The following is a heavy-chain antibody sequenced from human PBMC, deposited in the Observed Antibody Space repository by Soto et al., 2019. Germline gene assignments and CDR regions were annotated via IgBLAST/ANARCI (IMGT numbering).Heavy chain of an antibody. CDR1: GFSLTTDAVG. CDR2: IYWDNDK. V-gene: IGHV2-5*02. Sequence: QITLKESGPTLVKPTQTLTLTCTFSGFSLTTDAVGVGWIRQPPGKALEWLALIYWDNDKRYSPGQKSRLTITKDASRHQVVLTLTNMDPADTATYYCAHVYWVAAGIRYYFDYWGQGTLVTVSS. D-gene: IGHD1-1*01. CDR3: AHVYWVAAGIRYYFDY. J-gene: IGHJ4*02.